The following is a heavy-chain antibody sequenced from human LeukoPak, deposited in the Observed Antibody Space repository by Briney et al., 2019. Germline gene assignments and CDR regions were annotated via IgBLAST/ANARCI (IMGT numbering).Heavy chain of an antibody. CDR2: INPNSGGT. V-gene: IGHV1-2*02. CDR3: ARDGLYRVGYFDY. J-gene: IGHJ4*02. Sequence: ASVKVSCKASGYTFTGYYMHWVRQAPGQGLEWMGCINPNSGGTKYAQKFQGGVTLTRDTSISTAYMELSRLRSDDTAVYYCARDGLYRVGYFDYWGQGTLVTVSS. CDR1: GYTFTGYY. D-gene: IGHD3-3*01.